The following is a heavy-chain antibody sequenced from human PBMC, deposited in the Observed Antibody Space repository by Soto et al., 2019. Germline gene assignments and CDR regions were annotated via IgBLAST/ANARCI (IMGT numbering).Heavy chain of an antibody. CDR3: ARPDFGDYWYFDL. Sequence: QDQLVQSGAEVKKPGSSVKVSCKAFGGPFSSHTFSWVRQPPGQGLEWMGRIIPALGTTTYAQKFQGRVTITADESVTTVYMELNSLRTEDTAVYYCARPDFGDYWYFDLWGRGTLVTVSS. CDR1: GGPFSSHT. V-gene: IGHV1-69*08. J-gene: IGHJ2*01. CDR2: IIPALGTT. D-gene: IGHD4-17*01.